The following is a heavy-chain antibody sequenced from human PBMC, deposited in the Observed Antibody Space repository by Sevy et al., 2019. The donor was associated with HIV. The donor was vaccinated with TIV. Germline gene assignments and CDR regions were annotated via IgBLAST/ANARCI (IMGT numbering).Heavy chain of an antibody. V-gene: IGHV6-1*01. CDR1: GDSVSSNSAA. CDR2: TYYRSKWYN. CDR3: ARDRGCSSTSCYADFDY. D-gene: IGHD2-2*01. Sequence: KQSQTLSVTCAISGDSVSSNSAAWNWIRQSPSRGLEWLGRTYYRSKWYNDYAVSVKSRITINPDTSKNQFSLQLNSVTPEDTAVYYCARDRGCSSTSCYADFDYWGQGTLVTVSS. J-gene: IGHJ4*02.